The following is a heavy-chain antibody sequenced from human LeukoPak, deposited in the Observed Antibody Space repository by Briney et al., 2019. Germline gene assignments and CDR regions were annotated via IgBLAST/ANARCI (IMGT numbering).Heavy chain of an antibody. CDR1: GYTFTSYG. CDR3: ARGSYSSGWYYYYYYMDV. Sequence: ASVKVSCKASGYTFTSYGISWVRQAPGQGLEWMGWISAYNGNTNYAQKLQGRVTMTTDTSTSTAYMELRSLRSDDTAVYYCARGSYSSGWYYYYYYMDVWGKGTTVTVSS. J-gene: IGHJ6*03. V-gene: IGHV1-18*01. CDR2: ISAYNGNT. D-gene: IGHD6-19*01.